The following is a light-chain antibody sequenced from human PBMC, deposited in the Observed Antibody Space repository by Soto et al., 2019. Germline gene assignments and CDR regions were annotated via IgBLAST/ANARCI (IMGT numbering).Light chain of an antibody. CDR3: QQYDSYSWT. J-gene: IGKJ1*01. CDR2: KAS. CDR1: QSISNW. Sequence: DIQMTQSPSTLSASVGDRVTITCRASQSISNWLAWYQQKPGKAPRLLIYKASSLQSGVPSRFSGSGSGTEFPLTISSLQPDDFATYYCQQYDSYSWTFGRGTKVEI. V-gene: IGKV1-5*03.